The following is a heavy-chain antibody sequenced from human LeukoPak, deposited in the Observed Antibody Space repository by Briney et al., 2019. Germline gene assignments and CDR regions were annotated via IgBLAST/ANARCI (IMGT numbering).Heavy chain of an antibody. V-gene: IGHV3-7*03. CDR1: GFTFSSYW. Sequence: PGGSLRLSCAASGFTFSSYWMSWVRQAPGKGLERVANIKQDGSEKYYVDSVKGRFTISRDNAKDSLYLQMNSLRAEDTAVYYCARVAVRGVIGDPWGQGTLVTVSS. CDR2: IKQDGSEK. CDR3: ARVAVRGVIGDP. D-gene: IGHD3-10*01. J-gene: IGHJ5*02.